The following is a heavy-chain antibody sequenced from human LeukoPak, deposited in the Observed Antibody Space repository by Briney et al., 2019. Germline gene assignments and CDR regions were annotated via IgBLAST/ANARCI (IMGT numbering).Heavy chain of an antibody. Sequence: ASVKVSCKASGYTFTSYYMHWVRQAPGQGLEWMGIINPSGGSTSYAQKFQGRVTMTRDTSTSTVYMELSSLRSEDTAVYYCARERRTSYHYYYYGMDVWGQGTTVTVSS. D-gene: IGHD2-2*01. CDR3: ARERRTSYHYYYYGMDV. V-gene: IGHV1-46*01. CDR2: INPSGGST. J-gene: IGHJ6*02. CDR1: GYTFTSYY.